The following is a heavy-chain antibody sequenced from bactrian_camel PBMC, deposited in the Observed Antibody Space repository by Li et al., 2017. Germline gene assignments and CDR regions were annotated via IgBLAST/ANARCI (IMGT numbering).Heavy chain of an antibody. J-gene: IGHJ4*01. Sequence: DVQLVESGGGSVEAGGSLRLTCEIRGYIVRSCGVRWFRQAPGKEREEVSKTDSGALDALTTYADSVKGRFTISQDTAKRGMYLQMNNLKPEDTAMYYCAAGPAYGGGRCPSLHDAAAWSQFNDWTQGTQVTVS. CDR3: AAGPAYGGGRCPSLHDAAAWSQFND. D-gene: IGHD6*01. CDR2: TDSGALDALT. CDR1: GYIVRSCG. V-gene: IGHV3S40*01.